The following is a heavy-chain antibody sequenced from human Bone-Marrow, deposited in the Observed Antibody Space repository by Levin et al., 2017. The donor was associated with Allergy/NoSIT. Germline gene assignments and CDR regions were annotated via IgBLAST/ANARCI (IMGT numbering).Heavy chain of an antibody. CDR3: ARVSVPYHASGSFDF. Sequence: KISCQASGGLFTANSISWLRQAPGQRLEWMGGINPYLGTPNYAQRFQDRVTITADESATTGYLELTSLTSEDTAVYYCARVSVPYHASGSFDFWGQGTLVTVSS. CDR1: GGLFTANS. D-gene: IGHD6-19*01. V-gene: IGHV1-69*16. J-gene: IGHJ4*02. CDR2: INPYLGTP.